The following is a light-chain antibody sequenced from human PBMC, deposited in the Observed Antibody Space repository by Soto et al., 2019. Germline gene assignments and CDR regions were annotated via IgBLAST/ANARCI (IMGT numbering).Light chain of an antibody. CDR1: SSNIGSNY. CDR3: GTWDSSLSAGV. J-gene: IGLJ2*01. CDR2: DDN. Sequence: QSVLTQPPSVSAAPGQTVTISCSGSSSNIGSNYVSWYQQLPGTAPKLLIYDDNKRPPGIPDRFSGSKSGTSATLGITGLRTGDEADYYCGTWDSSLSAGVFGGGTQLTVL. V-gene: IGLV1-51*01.